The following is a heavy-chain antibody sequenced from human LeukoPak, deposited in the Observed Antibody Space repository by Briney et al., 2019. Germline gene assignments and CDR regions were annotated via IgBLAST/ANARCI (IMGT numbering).Heavy chain of an antibody. Sequence: GGSLRLSCAVSGLTLINVWMNWVRQAPGKGLEWVGRIKSKSAGGTTDFAAPVKGRFTISRDDSKNTLYLQMNSLTSEDTAVYSCARAVAAADSYWGRGTLVTVSS. CDR3: ARAVAAADSY. D-gene: IGHD6-13*01. CDR2: IKSKSAGGTT. CDR1: GLTLINVW. V-gene: IGHV3-15*07. J-gene: IGHJ4*02.